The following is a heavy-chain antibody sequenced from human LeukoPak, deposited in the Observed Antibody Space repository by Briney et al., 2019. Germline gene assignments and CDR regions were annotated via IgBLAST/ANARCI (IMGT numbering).Heavy chain of an antibody. J-gene: IGHJ4*02. CDR2: ISYDGSNK. CDR1: GFTFSSYA. Sequence: GGSLRLSCAASGFTFSSYAMHWVRQAPGKGLEWVAVISYDGSNKYYADSVKGRFTISRDNSKNTLYLQMNSLRAEDTAVYYCAKSRRYYYYDSSGYYYFDYWGQGTLVTVSS. CDR3: AKSRRYYYYDSSGYYYFDY. V-gene: IGHV3-30-3*02. D-gene: IGHD3-22*01.